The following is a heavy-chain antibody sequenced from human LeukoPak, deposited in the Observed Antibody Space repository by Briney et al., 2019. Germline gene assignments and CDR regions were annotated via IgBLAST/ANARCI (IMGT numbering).Heavy chain of an antibody. CDR2: ISWNSGSI. Sequence: GRSLRLSCAASGFTFDDYAMHWVRQAPGKGLEWVSGISWNSGSIGYADSVKGRFTISRDNAKNSLYLQMNSLRAEDTAVYYCAKDRGGGNYYYYMDVWGKGTTVTVSS. D-gene: IGHD2-15*01. V-gene: IGHV3-9*01. CDR1: GFTFDDYA. J-gene: IGHJ6*03. CDR3: AKDRGGGNYYYYMDV.